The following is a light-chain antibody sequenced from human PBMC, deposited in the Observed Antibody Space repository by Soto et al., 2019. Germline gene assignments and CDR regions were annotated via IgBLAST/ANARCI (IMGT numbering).Light chain of an antibody. J-gene: IGLJ1*01. CDR2: DTT. V-gene: IGLV7-46*01. CDR1: TGAVTNGHY. CDR3: LLSYNGPYV. Sequence: QAVVTQEPSLTVSPGGTVTLTCGSSTGAVTNGHYPYWLQQKPGQAPRTLIYDTTNRHSWTPARFSGSLLGGKAALTLSGAQPEDEAEYYCLLSYNGPYVSGTGTKVTVL.